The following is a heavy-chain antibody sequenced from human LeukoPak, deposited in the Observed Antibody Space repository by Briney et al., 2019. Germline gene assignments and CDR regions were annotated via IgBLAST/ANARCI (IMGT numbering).Heavy chain of an antibody. D-gene: IGHD1-26*01. CDR2: IIPIFGTA. CDR3: ACTLSGANYYYYIDV. J-gene: IGHJ6*03. V-gene: IGHV1-69*05. Sequence: SVKVSCKASAGTFSSYAISWVRQAPGQGLEWMGGIIPIFGTANYAQKFHGKVTFTTDKSTTTAYIELSGLRSEYTAVYYCACTLSGANYYYYIDVWGKGTTVTVSS. CDR1: AGTFSSYA.